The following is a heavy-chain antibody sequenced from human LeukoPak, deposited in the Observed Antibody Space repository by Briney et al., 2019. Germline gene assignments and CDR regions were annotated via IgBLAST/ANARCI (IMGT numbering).Heavy chain of an antibody. CDR1: GFTFSNYS. CDR3: ASSVTTVTPKLAF. Sequence: GSLRLSCAASGFTFSNYSMNWVRQPPGKGLEWIGEINHSGSTNYNPSLKSRVTISVDTSKNQFSLKLSSVTAADTAVYHCASSVTTVTPKLAFWGQGTLVTVSS. CDR2: INHSGST. D-gene: IGHD4-17*01. J-gene: IGHJ4*02. V-gene: IGHV4-34*01.